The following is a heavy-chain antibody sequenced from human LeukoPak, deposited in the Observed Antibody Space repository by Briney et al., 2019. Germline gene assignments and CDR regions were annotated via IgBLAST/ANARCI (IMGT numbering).Heavy chain of an antibody. D-gene: IGHD3-9*01. J-gene: IGHJ4*02. Sequence: PGGSLRLSCAASGFTFSSYAMHWVRQAPGKGLEWVAVISYDGSNKYYADSVKGRFTISRDNSKNTLYLQMNSLRAEDTAVYYCARGLDILTGYYNYWGQGTLVTVSS. CDR2: ISYDGSNK. CDR1: GFTFSSYA. CDR3: ARGLDILTGYYNY. V-gene: IGHV3-30*04.